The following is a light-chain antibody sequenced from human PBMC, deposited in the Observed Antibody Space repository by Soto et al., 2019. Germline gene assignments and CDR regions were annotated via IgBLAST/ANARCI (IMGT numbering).Light chain of an antibody. CDR1: ENINKW. J-gene: IGKJ2*03. V-gene: IGKV1-5*03. CDR2: QAS. CDR3: QHYTISTRYS. Sequence: DIQMTQSPSTLSASVGDRVTITCRASENINKWLAWYQQRPGTVPKLLIYQASNLESGVPARFSGSGSGTDFTLTISSLQPEDFATYYCQHYTISTRYSFGQGTKVEIK.